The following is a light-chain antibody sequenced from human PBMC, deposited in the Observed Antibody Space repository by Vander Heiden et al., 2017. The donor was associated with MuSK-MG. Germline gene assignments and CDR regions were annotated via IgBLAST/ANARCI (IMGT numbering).Light chain of an antibody. Sequence: SAITQSSLPLPVTPGEPASIDCRAGHSRLETNGYDYLHWYLQKPGQAPQLLIYIGYNRPCGVPDRFSGSGSGTDFTLKISRVEAEDVGVYYCRQALQAPYTFGPGTKVDIK. CDR3: RQALQAPYT. CDR2: IGY. V-gene: IGKV2-28*01. J-gene: IGKJ3*01. CDR1: HSRLETNGYDY.